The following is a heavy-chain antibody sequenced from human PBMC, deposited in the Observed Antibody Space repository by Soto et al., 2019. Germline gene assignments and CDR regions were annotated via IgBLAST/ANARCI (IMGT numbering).Heavy chain of an antibody. V-gene: IGHV4-30-2*01. J-gene: IGHJ6*02. CDR1: GGSISSGGYS. D-gene: IGHD3-9*01. Sequence: QLQLQESGSGLVKPSQTLSLTCAVSGGSISSGGYSWSWIRQPPGKGLEWIGYIYHSGSTYYNPSLKSRVTISVDRSNNQFSLKLSAVTAAYTAVYYCARSPPVVRYFAVWGQGTTVTVSS. CDR2: IYHSGST. CDR3: ARSPPVVRYFAV.